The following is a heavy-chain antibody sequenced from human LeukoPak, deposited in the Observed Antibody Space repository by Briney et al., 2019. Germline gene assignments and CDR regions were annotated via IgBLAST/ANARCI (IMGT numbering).Heavy chain of an antibody. CDR1: GDPISSSSYY. Sequence: PSETLSLTCAVSGDPISSSSYYWGWIRQPPGKGLEWIGSIYYSGSTYYNPSLKSRVTISVDTSKNQFSLKLSSVTAADTAVYYCARVITIFGVVILMYFDYWGQGTLVTVSS. D-gene: IGHD3-3*01. J-gene: IGHJ4*02. CDR2: IYYSGST. CDR3: ARVITIFGVVILMYFDY. V-gene: IGHV4-39*01.